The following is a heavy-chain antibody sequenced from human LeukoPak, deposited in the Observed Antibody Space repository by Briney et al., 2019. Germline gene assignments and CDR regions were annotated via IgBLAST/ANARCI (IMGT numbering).Heavy chain of an antibody. J-gene: IGHJ4*02. CDR2: IRYDGSNK. CDR3: AKRETYYDVLTGYLPDY. CDR1: GFTFSSYG. D-gene: IGHD3-9*01. V-gene: IGHV3-30*02. Sequence: GGSLRLSCAASGFTFSSYGMHWVRQAPGKGLEWVAFIRYDGSNKYYADSVKGRFTISRDNSKNTLYLQMNSLRTEDTAVYYCAKRETYYDVLTGYLPDYWGQGTLVTVSS.